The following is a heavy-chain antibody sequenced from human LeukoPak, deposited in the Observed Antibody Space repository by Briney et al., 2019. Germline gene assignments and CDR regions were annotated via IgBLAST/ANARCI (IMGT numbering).Heavy chain of an antibody. J-gene: IGHJ4*02. CDR3: ARHVDYESSFDY. CDR1: GGSFSGYY. D-gene: IGHD3-16*01. Sequence: SETLSLTCAVYGGSFSGYYWSWIRQPPGKGLEWIGEINHSGSTNYNPSLKSRVIISVHTSKNQFSLKLSSVTAADTAVYFCARHVDYESSFDYWGQGTLVTVSS. CDR2: INHSGST. V-gene: IGHV4-34*01.